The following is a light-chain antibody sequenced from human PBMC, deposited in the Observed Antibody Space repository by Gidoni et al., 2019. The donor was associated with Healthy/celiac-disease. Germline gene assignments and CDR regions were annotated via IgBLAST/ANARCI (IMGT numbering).Light chain of an antibody. V-gene: IGKV1-27*01. J-gene: IGKJ1*01. CDR2: AAS. CDR3: QKYNSAPRT. CDR1: QGISNY. Sequence: DIQMTQSPSSLSASVGDRVTITCRASQGISNYLAWYQQKPGTVPKLLIYAASTLQSGVPSRFSGSGSGTDFTLTISSLQPEDVATYYCQKYNSAPRTFXXXTKVEIK.